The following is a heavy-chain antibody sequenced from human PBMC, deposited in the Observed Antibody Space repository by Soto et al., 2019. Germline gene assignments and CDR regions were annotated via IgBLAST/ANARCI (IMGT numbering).Heavy chain of an antibody. V-gene: IGHV4-30-2*01. J-gene: IGHJ5*02. CDR1: GGSISSGGYS. CDR2: IYHSGST. D-gene: IGHD2-15*01. CDR3: ARWGSYCSGGSCYSNWFDP. Sequence: QLQLQESGSGLVKPSQTLSLTCAVSGGSISSGGYSWSWIRQPPGKGLEWIGYIYHSGSTYYNPSLKSRGTISVDRSKNQFSLKLSSVTAADTAVYYCARWGSYCSGGSCYSNWFDPWGQGTLVTVSS.